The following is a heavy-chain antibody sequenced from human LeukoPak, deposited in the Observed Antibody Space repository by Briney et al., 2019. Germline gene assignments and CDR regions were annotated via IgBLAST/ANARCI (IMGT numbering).Heavy chain of an antibody. J-gene: IGHJ4*02. V-gene: IGHV3-23*01. CDR2: VDGGGGGT. CDR1: GYTFSSYA. CDR3: AKQSAGSAAWYSLHYDF. D-gene: IGHD6-13*01. Sequence: GGSLRLSCAASGYTFSSYAMTWVRQAPGRGLEWVSSVDGGGGGTYYADSVKGRFTISRDNSKDTLYLQMNGLRAEDTAVYFCAKQSAGSAAWYSLHYDFWGQGTLVTVSS.